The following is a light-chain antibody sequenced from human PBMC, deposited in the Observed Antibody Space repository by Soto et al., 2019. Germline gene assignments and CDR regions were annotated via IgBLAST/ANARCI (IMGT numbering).Light chain of an antibody. CDR3: QQYKSYT. Sequence: DIQMTQSPSSVSASVGDRLTIICRASRDISNSLAWYQQTPGKAPKLLLRGASSLHRGVPSRFSGGGAGTEFTLTISSLQPEDFATYYCQQYKSYTFGQGTRLEI. CDR1: RDISNS. CDR2: GAS. V-gene: IGKV1D-16*01. J-gene: IGKJ5*01.